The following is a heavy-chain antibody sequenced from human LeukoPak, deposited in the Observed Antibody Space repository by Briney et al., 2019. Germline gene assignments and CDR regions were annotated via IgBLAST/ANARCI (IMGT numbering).Heavy chain of an antibody. V-gene: IGHV3-15*01. J-gene: IGHJ3*02. CDR1: GFTFSNAW. CDR2: IKSKIDGGTT. CDR3: TTRYGGTLDAFDI. Sequence: GGSLRLSCAASGFTFSNAWMSWVRQTPGKGLEWVGRIKSKIDGGTTNYAAPVKGRFTISRDDSKNTLYLQMNSLKTEDTAVYYCTTRYGGTLDAFDIWGQGTMVTVSS. D-gene: IGHD4-23*01.